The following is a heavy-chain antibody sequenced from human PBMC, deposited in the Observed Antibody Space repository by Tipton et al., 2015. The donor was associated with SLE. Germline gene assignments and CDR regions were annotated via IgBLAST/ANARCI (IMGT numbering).Heavy chain of an antibody. CDR2: IQGRENT. J-gene: IGHJ4*02. V-gene: IGHV4-59*02. D-gene: IGHD1-26*01. CDR3: ARGLFGWELPY. Sequence: TLSLTCTVSGVSVTNYYWSWIRQPPGKRLEWIGFIQGRENTNYNPSLESRVTISVDTSKNQFSLQLTSVTAADTAIYYCARGLFGWELPYWGQGTLVTVSS. CDR1: GVSVTNYY.